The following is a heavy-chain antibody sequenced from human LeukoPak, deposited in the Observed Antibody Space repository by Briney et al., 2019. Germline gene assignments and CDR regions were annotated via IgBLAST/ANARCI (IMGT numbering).Heavy chain of an antibody. CDR3: ARVQYLRTDWFDP. D-gene: IGHD2-2*01. CDR1: GGSINSYY. J-gene: IGHJ5*02. V-gene: IGHV4-4*07. CDR2: IYSSGST. Sequence: SETLSLTCTVSGGSINSYYWSWIRQPAGKGLEWIGRIYSSGSTTYNPSLKSRVTMSVNTSKNQFSLRLSSVTAADTAVYYCARVQYLRTDWFDPWDREPWSPSPQ.